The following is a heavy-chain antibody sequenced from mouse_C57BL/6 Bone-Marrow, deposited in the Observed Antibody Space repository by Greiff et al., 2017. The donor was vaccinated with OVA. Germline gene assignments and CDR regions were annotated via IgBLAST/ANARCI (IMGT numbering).Heavy chain of an antibody. CDR3: ARAPWGYYYAMDY. J-gene: IGHJ4*01. CDR2: ISDGGSYT. CDR1: GFTFSSYA. Sequence: EVQLVESGGGLVKPGGSLKLSCAASGFTFSSYAMSWVRQTPEKRLEWVATISDGGSYTYYPDNVKGRFTISRDNAKNNLYLQMSHLKSEDTAMYYCARAPWGYYYAMDYWGQGTSVTVSS. V-gene: IGHV5-4*01.